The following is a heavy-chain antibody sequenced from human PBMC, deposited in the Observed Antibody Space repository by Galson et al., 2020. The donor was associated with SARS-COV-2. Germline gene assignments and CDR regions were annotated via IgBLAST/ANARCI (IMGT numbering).Heavy chain of an antibody. J-gene: IGHJ5*02. Sequence: ASETLSLTCTVSGGSIGGYYWSWIRQPPGKGLEWIGYIFYGGSTNYKPSLNSRVTISVDTSKNQFSLKLRSVTAADTAVYYCARVDIAATWFDLWGQGTLVTVAS. CDR1: GGSIGGYY. CDR3: ARVDIAATWFDL. V-gene: IGHV4-59*01. CDR2: IFYGGST. D-gene: IGHD5-12*01.